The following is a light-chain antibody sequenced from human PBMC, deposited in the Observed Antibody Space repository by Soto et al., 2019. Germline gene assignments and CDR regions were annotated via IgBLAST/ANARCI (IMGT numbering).Light chain of an antibody. V-gene: IGLV2-14*01. Sequence: QSALTQPASVSGSPGQSITISCTGTSSDVGGYNYVSWYQQHPGQAPRLMVYDVTNRASGVSDRFSVSKSGNTVSLTISGLQAEDEADYSCASYTTASTYVFGTGTKVTV. CDR1: SSDVGGYNY. CDR3: ASYTTASTYV. CDR2: DVT. J-gene: IGLJ1*01.